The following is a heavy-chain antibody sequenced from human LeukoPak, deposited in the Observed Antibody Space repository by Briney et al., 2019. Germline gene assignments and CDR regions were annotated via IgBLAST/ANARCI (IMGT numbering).Heavy chain of an antibody. D-gene: IGHD3-9*01. Sequence: ASVKVSCKASGGTFSSYAISWVRQAPGQGLEWMGGIIPIFGTANYAQKFQGRVTITTDESTSTAYMELSGLRSEDTAVHYCARAGGVLRYFDWPSRGMDVWGKGTTVTVSS. V-gene: IGHV1-69*05. CDR2: IIPIFGTA. J-gene: IGHJ6*03. CDR1: GGTFSSYA. CDR3: ARAGGVLRYFDWPSRGMDV.